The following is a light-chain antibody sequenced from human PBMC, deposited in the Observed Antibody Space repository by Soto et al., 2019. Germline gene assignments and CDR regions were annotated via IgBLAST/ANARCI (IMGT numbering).Light chain of an antibody. J-gene: IGLJ1*01. V-gene: IGLV2-14*01. CDR1: SSDVGGYNF. Sequence: QSALTQPASVSGSPGQSITISCTGTSSDVGGYNFVSWYQQHPGKAPKLIIYEVTHRPSGVSNRFSGSKSGNTASLTISGLQADDEADYYCSSYTASNILEVFGTGTKVTVL. CDR3: SSYTASNILEV. CDR2: EVT.